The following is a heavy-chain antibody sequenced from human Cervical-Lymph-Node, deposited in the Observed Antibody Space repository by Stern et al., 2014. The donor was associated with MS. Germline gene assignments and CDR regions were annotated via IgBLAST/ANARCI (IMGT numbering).Heavy chain of an antibody. D-gene: IGHD3-16*01. V-gene: IGHV3-73*01. Sequence: EVQLVESGGGLVQPGGSLKLSCAASGFTFSGSAMYWVRQASGTGLEWVGHIRSKVSRYATVYAESVEGRFTISRDDSKNMAYLQMNSLKTEDTAVYFCTGDGDKRLGELIYWGQGALVTVST. J-gene: IGHJ4*02. CDR1: GFTFSGSA. CDR3: TGDGDKRLGELIY. CDR2: IRSKVSRYAT.